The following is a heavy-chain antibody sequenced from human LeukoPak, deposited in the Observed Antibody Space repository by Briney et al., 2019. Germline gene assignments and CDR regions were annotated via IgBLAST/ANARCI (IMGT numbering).Heavy chain of an antibody. D-gene: IGHD6-19*01. Sequence: AASVKVSCKASGYTFTSNYMHWVRQAPGQGLEWMGVINPSGGATNYAQKFQGRVTMTRDTSTSTVYMELSSLRSEDTAVYYCARWGRGHSIGCYVGTTDYWGQGTLVTISS. V-gene: IGHV1-46*01. CDR1: GYTFTSNY. CDR3: ARWGRGHSIGCYVGTTDY. CDR2: INPSGGAT. J-gene: IGHJ4*02.